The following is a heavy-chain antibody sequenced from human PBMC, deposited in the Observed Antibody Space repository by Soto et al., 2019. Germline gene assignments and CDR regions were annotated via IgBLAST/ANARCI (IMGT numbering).Heavy chain of an antibody. V-gene: IGHV3-30-3*01. Sequence: LRLSCAASGFTFSSYAMHWVRQAPGKGLEWVAVISYDGSNKYYADSVKGRFTISRDNSKNTLYLQMNSLRAEDTAVYYCARAPVPYYDFWSGYRAYYGMDVWGQGTTVTVSS. CDR2: ISYDGSNK. CDR1: GFTFSSYA. D-gene: IGHD3-3*01. J-gene: IGHJ6*02. CDR3: ARAPVPYYDFWSGYRAYYGMDV.